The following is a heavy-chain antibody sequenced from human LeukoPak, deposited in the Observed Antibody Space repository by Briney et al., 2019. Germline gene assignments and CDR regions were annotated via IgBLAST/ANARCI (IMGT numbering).Heavy chain of an antibody. V-gene: IGHV3-7*03. Sequence: PGGSLRLSCSASGFSFGNYAMYWVRQAPGKGPEWVANIKQGGSEKYYVGSVKGRFTISRDNAKNSLYLQMNSLRAEDTAVYYCARDFGLRCSGGTCYSVYYYGMDVWGKGTTVTVSS. J-gene: IGHJ6*04. CDR2: IKQGGSEK. CDR3: ARDFGLRCSGGTCYSVYYYGMDV. CDR1: GFSFGNYA. D-gene: IGHD2-15*01.